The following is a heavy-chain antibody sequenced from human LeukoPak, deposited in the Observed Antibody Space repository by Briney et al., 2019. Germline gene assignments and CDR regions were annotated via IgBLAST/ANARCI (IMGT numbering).Heavy chain of an antibody. CDR3: ARYGMTYDSSGYYNAPFGY. D-gene: IGHD3-22*01. CDR2: IYPGDSDT. J-gene: IGHJ4*02. Sequence: GESLKISCKGSGYSFTTYWIGWGRQMPGKGLEWMGIIYPGDSDTRYSPSFQSQVTISADKSISTAYLQWSSLKASDTAMYYCARYGMTYDSSGYYNAPFGYWGQGTLVTVSS. CDR1: GYSFTTYW. V-gene: IGHV5-51*01.